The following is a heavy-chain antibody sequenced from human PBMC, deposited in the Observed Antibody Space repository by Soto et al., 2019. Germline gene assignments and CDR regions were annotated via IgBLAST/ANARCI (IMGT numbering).Heavy chain of an antibody. D-gene: IGHD2-2*01. J-gene: IGHJ5*02. CDR3: ARGRVVVPAAVIFNCLDP. CDR1: GGSISSSNW. V-gene: IGHV4-4*02. Sequence: SETLSLTCAVSGGSISSSNWWSWIRRPPGKGLEWIGYIFHGGSTYYNPSLISGATISVEGSRTHFSLKMTSVTAADTAVYYCARGRVVVPAAVIFNCLDPGGQGALVPGSS. CDR2: IFHGGST.